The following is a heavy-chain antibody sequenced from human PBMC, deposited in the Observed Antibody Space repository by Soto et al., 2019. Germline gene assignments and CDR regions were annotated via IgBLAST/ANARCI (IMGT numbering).Heavy chain of an antibody. D-gene: IGHD2-21*02. CDR1: GYTFTAYF. CDR2: INPNTGAT. V-gene: IGHV1-2*02. Sequence: ASVQVCCKASGYTFTAYFMHWVRQAPGQGPEWMGWINPNTGATKYAQKFQGRVTMTRDTSITTAYMELIRLRSDDTAVYYCARDFDCGGDCSLNYFDYWGQGTLVTVSS. CDR3: ARDFDCGGDCSLNYFDY. J-gene: IGHJ4*02.